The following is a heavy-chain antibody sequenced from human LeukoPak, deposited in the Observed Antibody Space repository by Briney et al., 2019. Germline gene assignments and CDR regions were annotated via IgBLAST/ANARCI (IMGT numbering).Heavy chain of an antibody. Sequence: GGSLRLSYAAAGFTFSDYNMRWIRQAPGKGLEWVSSISRSGSTKYYADSVKGRFTISRDNAKNSLYLQMNSLRAEDTAVYYCARNYYDSSGRHDAFDIWGQGTMVTVSS. J-gene: IGHJ3*02. V-gene: IGHV3-11*04. CDR2: ISRSGSTK. CDR3: ARNYYDSSGRHDAFDI. D-gene: IGHD3-22*01. CDR1: GFTFSDYN.